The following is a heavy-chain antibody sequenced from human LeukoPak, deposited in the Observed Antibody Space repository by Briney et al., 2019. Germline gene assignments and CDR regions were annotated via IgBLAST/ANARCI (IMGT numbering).Heavy chain of an antibody. CDR1: GGSISSYY. Sequence: SETLSLTCTLSGGSISSYYWSWIRQPPGKGLGWIGYIYYSGSTNYNPSLKSRVTISVDTSKNQFSLKLSSVTAADTAVYYCARAVESSGYYTPGLFDYWGQGTLVTVSS. CDR2: IYYSGST. CDR3: ARAVESSGYYTPGLFDY. V-gene: IGHV4-59*01. J-gene: IGHJ4*02. D-gene: IGHD3-22*01.